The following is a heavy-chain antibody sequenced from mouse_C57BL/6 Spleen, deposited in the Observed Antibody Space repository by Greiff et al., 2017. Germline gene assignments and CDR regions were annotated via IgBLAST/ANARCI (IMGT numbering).Heavy chain of an antibody. CDR2: IDPSDSYT. D-gene: IGHD1-1*01. V-gene: IGHV1-50*01. J-gene: IGHJ4*01. Sequence: QVQLQQPGAELVKPGASVKLSCKASGYTFTSYWMQWVKQRPGQGLEWIGEIDPSDSYTNYNQKFKGKATLTVDTSSSTAYMQLSSLTSEDSAVYYCASLNYHLGYWGQGTSVTVSS. CDR3: ASLNYHLGY. CDR1: GYTFTSYW.